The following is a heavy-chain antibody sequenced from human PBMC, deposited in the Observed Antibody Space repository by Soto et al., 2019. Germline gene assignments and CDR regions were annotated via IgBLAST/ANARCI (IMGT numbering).Heavy chain of an antibody. V-gene: IGHV1-69*13. Sequence: ASVKVSCKASGGTFNSYDINWVRQAPGQGLEWMGGIIPIVETPKYAQKFQGRVTITADESANTVYMELSSLRSEDTAMYYCARLSRPNYYDTSGFFKDNWFDPWGQGTLVTVSS. CDR1: GGTFNSYD. J-gene: IGHJ5*02. CDR2: IIPIVETP. D-gene: IGHD3-22*01. CDR3: ARLSRPNYYDTSGFFKDNWFDP.